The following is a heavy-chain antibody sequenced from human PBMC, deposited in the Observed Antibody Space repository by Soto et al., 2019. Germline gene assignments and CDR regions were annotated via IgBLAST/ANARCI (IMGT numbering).Heavy chain of an antibody. V-gene: IGHV3-23*01. CDR3: ATGVCNPIMCWGREDF. CDR2: ISGSGDVA. D-gene: IGHD7-27*01. Sequence: EMQLLESGGGLVQPGGSLRLSCAASGFSFASYAMTWVRQAPGKGLEWVAGISGSGDVAYYADSVKGRSTISRDNSKNTHYLQLNSLRAAETAVYYCATGVCNPIMCWGREDFGGQGTLVPVSS. CDR1: GFSFASYA. J-gene: IGHJ4*02.